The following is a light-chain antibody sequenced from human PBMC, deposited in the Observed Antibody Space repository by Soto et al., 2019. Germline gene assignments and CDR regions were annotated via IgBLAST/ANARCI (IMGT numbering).Light chain of an antibody. Sequence: QSAPTQPPSASGSPGQSVTFSCTGTSCDVGGYNYVSWYQQYPGKAPKLMIYGVYKRPSGVPHRFSGSKSGNTASLTVSGLQPEEEADYYRSAYAGSSTWVFGGGTKLTVL. CDR1: SCDVGGYNY. CDR2: GVY. J-gene: IGLJ2*01. V-gene: IGLV2-8*01. CDR3: SAYAGSSTWV.